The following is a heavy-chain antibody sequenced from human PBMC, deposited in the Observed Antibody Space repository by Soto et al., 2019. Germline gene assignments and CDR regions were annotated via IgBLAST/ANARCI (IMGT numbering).Heavy chain of an antibody. CDR1: GFTFSSYS. D-gene: IGHD1-26*01. V-gene: IGHV3-21*01. CDR2: ISSSSSYI. Sequence: EVQLVESGGGLVKPGGSLRLSCAASGFTFSSYSMNWVRQAPGKGLEWVSSISSSSSYIYYAESVKGRFTISRDNAKNSLYLQMNSLRAEDTAVYYCARDGSVGAPFDYWGQGTLVTVSS. J-gene: IGHJ4*02. CDR3: ARDGSVGAPFDY.